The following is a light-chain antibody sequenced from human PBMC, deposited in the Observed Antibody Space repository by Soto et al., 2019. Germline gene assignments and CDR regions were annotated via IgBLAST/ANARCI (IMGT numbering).Light chain of an antibody. V-gene: IGKV3-11*01. CDR1: QNVSSY. CDR2: DAY. CDR3: QQRGNWPRIT. J-gene: IGKJ5*01. Sequence: ELVLTQSPGTLSLSPGERATLSCRASQNVSSYLAWYQQKPGQAPRLLIYDAYKRATGIPARFSGSGSGTDFTLTIGSLEPEDFAVYYCQQRGNWPRITCGQGTRLEIK.